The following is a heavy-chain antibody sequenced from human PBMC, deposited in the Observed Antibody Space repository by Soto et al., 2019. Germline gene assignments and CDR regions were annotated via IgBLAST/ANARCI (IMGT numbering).Heavy chain of an antibody. Sequence: QVQLVQSGAEVKKPGSSVKVSCKASGGTFSSYAISWVRQAPGQGLEWMGGIIPIFGTANYAQKFQGRVTITADESTSTGYMELSSLRAEDTAVCYCAGEKGGATRPRTLYAFDIWGQGTMVTVSS. V-gene: IGHV1-69*01. D-gene: IGHD1-26*01. CDR2: IIPIFGTA. CDR1: GGTFSSYA. J-gene: IGHJ3*02. CDR3: AGEKGGATRPRTLYAFDI.